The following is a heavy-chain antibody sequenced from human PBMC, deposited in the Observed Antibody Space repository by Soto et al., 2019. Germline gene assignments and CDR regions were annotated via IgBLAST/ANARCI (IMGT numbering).Heavy chain of an antibody. D-gene: IGHD3-10*01. J-gene: IGHJ5*02. Sequence: QVQLQESGPGLVKPSQTLSLTCTVSGGSISSGGYYWSWIRQHPGKGLEWIGYIYYSGSTYYNPSLKSRVTISVDTSKSQCTLKLSSVTAADTAVYYGAGFRGVNWFDPWGQGTLVTVSS. CDR3: AGFRGVNWFDP. CDR1: GGSISSGGYY. V-gene: IGHV4-31*03. CDR2: IYYSGST.